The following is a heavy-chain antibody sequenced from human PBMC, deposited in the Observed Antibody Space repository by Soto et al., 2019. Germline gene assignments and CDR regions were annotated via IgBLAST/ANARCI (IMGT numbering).Heavy chain of an antibody. V-gene: IGHV3-30-3*01. CDR3: ARSAGYYFDSPDY. Sequence: GGSLRLCCAASGCIFSDYCMHGVRQAPGKGLEWVAVIPYDGSNKHYADSVEGRFTVSRDNSRNTLYLQMSSLRAEDTAVYYCARSAGYYFDSPDYWGQGTQVTVSS. J-gene: IGHJ4*02. D-gene: IGHD3-22*01. CDR1: GCIFSDYC. CDR2: IPYDGSNK.